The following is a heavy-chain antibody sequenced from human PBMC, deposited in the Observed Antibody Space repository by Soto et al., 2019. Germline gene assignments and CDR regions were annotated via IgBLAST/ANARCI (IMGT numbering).Heavy chain of an antibody. V-gene: IGHV4-61*01. CDR3: AACAPPATNYYYAMDG. CDR2: FCDSGST. J-gene: IGHJ6*02. D-gene: IGHD5-12*01. CDR1: GGSVGSGSFY. Sequence: PSVTLSLTCTVSGGSVGSGSFYWSWIRRPPGKGLEWMGYFCDSGSTNYNPSIRSRVTMSVDTSKNQFSLKLSSVAAADTAVYYCAACAPPATNYYYAMDGWGQGTTVTVSS.